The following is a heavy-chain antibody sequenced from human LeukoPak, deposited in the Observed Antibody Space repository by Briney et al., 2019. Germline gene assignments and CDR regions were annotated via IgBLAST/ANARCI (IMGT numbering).Heavy chain of an antibody. CDR2: ISAYNGNT. D-gene: IGHD3-3*01. CDR1: SYTFTSYG. Sequence: ASVKVSCKASSYTFTSYGISWVRQAPGQGLEWMGWISAYNGNTNYAQKLQGRVTMTTDTSTSTAYMELRSLRSDDTAVYYCARGPAYYDFWSGYYHLFDYWGQGTLVTVSS. V-gene: IGHV1-18*01. J-gene: IGHJ4*02. CDR3: ARGPAYYDFWSGYYHLFDY.